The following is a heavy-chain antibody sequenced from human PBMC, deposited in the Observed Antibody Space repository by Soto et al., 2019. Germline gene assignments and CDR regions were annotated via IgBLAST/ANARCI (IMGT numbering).Heavy chain of an antibody. V-gene: IGHV4-39*01. CDR3: ARQPYDSTGYYYGA. Sequence: QLQLQEAGPGLAKPSATLSLTCTVSGGSFSSSTDYSCWIRQPPGKGLEWIGSMYSGGNTYYNPSLKSRVTVSVDTSKNHFSLKLTSVTAADTAMYYCARQPYDSTGYYYGAWGQGTLVTVSS. D-gene: IGHD3-22*01. CDR1: GGSFSSSTDY. J-gene: IGHJ5*02. CDR2: MYSGGNT.